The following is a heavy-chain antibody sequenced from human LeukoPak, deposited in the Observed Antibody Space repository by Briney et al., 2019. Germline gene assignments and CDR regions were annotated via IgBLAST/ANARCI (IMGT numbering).Heavy chain of an antibody. CDR2: INHSGST. J-gene: IGHJ6*02. CDR1: GGSFSGYY. Sequence: SETLSLTCAVYGGSFSGYYWSWIRQPPGKGLEWIGEINHSGSTNYNPSLKSRVTISVDTSKNQFSLKLSFVTAADTAVYYCARAPGQWLQGGYYYGMDVWGQGTTVTVSS. V-gene: IGHV4-34*01. D-gene: IGHD6-19*01. CDR3: ARAPGQWLQGGYYYGMDV.